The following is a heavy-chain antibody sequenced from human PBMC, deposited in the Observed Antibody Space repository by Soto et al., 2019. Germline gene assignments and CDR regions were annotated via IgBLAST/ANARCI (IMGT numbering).Heavy chain of an antibody. Sequence: SETLSLTCTVSNGSINNYYWTWIRQSPGKGLEWIGYIYYSGSTNYNPSLKSRVTISVDTSKNQLSLKLSSVTAADTAVYYGARDSRVDTAMVYFDYWGQGNLVTVSS. D-gene: IGHD5-18*01. CDR2: IYYSGST. V-gene: IGHV4-59*01. J-gene: IGHJ4*02. CDR1: NGSINNYY. CDR3: ARDSRVDTAMVYFDY.